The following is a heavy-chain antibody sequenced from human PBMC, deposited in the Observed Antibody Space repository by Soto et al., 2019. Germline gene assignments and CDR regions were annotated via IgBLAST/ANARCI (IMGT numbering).Heavy chain of an antibody. CDR2: MNPNSGNT. CDR1: GYTFTSYD. V-gene: IGHV1-8*01. J-gene: IGHJ4*02. Sequence: QVQLVQSGAEVKKPGASVKVSCKASGYTFTSYDINWVRQATGQGLEWMGWMNPNSGNTGYAQKFQGRVIMTRNTSLTTAYMALSSLRSADTAVYYCAREKKGFDYWGQGTLATVSS. CDR3: AREKKGFDY.